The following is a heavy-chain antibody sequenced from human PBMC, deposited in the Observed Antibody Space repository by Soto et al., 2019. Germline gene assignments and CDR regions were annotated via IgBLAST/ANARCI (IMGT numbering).Heavy chain of an antibody. CDR2: INGRGDSP. CDR1: GFTFSDYS. Sequence: GGSLRLSCAASGFTFSDYSINWVRRAPGKGLEWVSGINGRGDSPSYAASVKGRFTISRDNSRNTVYLQMDSLRADDTAVYYCARGPSSITCYRCGFDYWGQGTLVTVSS. CDR3: ARGPSSITCYRCGFDY. D-gene: IGHD2-2*01. J-gene: IGHJ4*02. V-gene: IGHV3-23*01.